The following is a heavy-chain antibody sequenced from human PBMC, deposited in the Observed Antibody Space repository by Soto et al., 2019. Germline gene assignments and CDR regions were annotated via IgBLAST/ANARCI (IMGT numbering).Heavy chain of an antibody. J-gene: IGHJ3*02. Sequence: GGSLRLSCAASGFTFSSYGMHWVRQAPGKGLEWVAVIWYDGSNKYYADSVKGRFTISRDNSKNTLYLQMNSLRAEDTAVYYCARDYDILTAKEAFDIWGQGTMVTVSS. CDR1: GFTFSSYG. D-gene: IGHD3-9*01. CDR2: IWYDGSNK. V-gene: IGHV3-33*01. CDR3: ARDYDILTAKEAFDI.